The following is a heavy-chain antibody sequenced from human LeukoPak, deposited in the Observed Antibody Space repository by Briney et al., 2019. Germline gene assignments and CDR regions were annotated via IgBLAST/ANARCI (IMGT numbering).Heavy chain of an antibody. CDR1: GFTFSSYG. D-gene: IGHD2-2*01. CDR2: ISYDGSNK. V-gene: IGHV3-30*03. Sequence: GGSLRLSCAASGFTFSSYGMHWVRQAPGKGLEWVAVISYDGSNKYYADSVKGRFTISRDNSKNTLYLQMNSLRAEETAVYYCASIVVVPAASLEGYDYWGQGTLVTVSS. CDR3: ASIVVVPAASLEGYDY. J-gene: IGHJ4*02.